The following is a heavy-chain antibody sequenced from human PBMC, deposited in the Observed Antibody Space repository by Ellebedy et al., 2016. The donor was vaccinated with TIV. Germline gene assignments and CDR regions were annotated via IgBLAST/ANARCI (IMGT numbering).Heavy chain of an antibody. V-gene: IGHV1-69*13. J-gene: IGHJ2*01. CDR2: TIPMFGTA. D-gene: IGHD5-24*01. CDR1: GGTFSTYA. CDR3: AGDRAPIGRNWYFDL. Sequence: AASVKVSCKASGGTFSTYAISWVRQAPGQGLEWLGGTIPMFGTANFANRFQGRVTITADESRSTAYMELSSLRSEDTAVYYCAGDRAPIGRNWYFDLWGRGTLVTVSS.